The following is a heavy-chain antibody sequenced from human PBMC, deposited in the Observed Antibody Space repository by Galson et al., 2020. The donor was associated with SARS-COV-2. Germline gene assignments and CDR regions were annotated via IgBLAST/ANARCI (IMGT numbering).Heavy chain of an antibody. CDR1: GGSMKSFH. CDR3: ARDGTLVVANRNYYYGMDV. CDR2: IYSSSGST. D-gene: IGHD2-15*01. J-gene: IGHJ6*02. V-gene: IGHV4-4*07. Sequence: SETLSLTCSVSGGSMKSFHWNWMRQPAGKGLEWIGRIYSSSGSTNYSPSLKSRVTMSVDTSKNQFSLRLTSVTAADTAVYYCARDGTLVVANRNYYYGMDVWGQGLTVTVSS.